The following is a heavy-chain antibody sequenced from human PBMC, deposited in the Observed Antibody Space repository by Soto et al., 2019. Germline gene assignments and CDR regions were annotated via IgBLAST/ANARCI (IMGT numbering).Heavy chain of an antibody. D-gene: IGHD6-19*01. J-gene: IGHJ3*02. CDR3: AKDMGQWLEPRAFDI. CDR2: ISWNSGSI. Sequence: GGSLRLSCAASGFTFDDYAMHWVRQAPGKGLEWVSGISWNSGSIGYADSVKGRFTISRDNAKNSLYLQMNSLRAEDTALYYCAKDMGQWLEPRAFDIWGQGTMVTVSS. CDR1: GFTFDDYA. V-gene: IGHV3-9*01.